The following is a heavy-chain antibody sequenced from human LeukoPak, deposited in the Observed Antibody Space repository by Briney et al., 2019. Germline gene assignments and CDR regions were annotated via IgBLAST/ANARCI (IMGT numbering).Heavy chain of an antibody. D-gene: IGHD1-26*01. V-gene: IGHV1-2*02. CDR2: INPNSGGT. CDR3: ARDRYSGSYYPLDY. Sequence: ASVKVSCKASGYTFTGYYMHWVRQAPGQGLEWMGWINPNSGGTNYAQKFQGRVTMTRDTSTSTVYMELSSLRSEDTAVYYCARDRYSGSYYPLDYWGQGTLVTVSS. J-gene: IGHJ4*02. CDR1: GYTFTGYY.